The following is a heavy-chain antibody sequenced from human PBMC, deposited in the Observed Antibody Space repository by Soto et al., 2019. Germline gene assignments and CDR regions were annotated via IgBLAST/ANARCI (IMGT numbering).Heavy chain of an antibody. CDR3: AREILTGYYPAGWFDP. V-gene: IGHV4-39*02. CDR2: IYFRGST. J-gene: IGHJ5*02. D-gene: IGHD3-9*01. CDR1: GGSISSSTYY. Sequence: QLQLQESGPGLVKPSETLSLTCTVSGGSISSSTYYWGWIRRPPGKGLEWIGSIYFRGSTYYNPSLKSRVTVSVDTSKKQFSLKLTSVTAADTAVYYCAREILTGYYPAGWFDPWGQGTLVTVSS.